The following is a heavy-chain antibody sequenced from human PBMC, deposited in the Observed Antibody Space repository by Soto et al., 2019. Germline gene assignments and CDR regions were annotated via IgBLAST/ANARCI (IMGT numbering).Heavy chain of an antibody. CDR1: GFTFSSYG. V-gene: IGHV3-33*01. J-gene: IGHJ4*02. CDR2: IWFDGSNK. CDR3: ARYYGNYVSIDH. Sequence: PGGSLRLSCAASGFTFSSYGMHWVRQAPGKGLEWVAVIWFDGSNKYYADSVKGRFTIARDNTKNTLYLQMNSLSAEDTAVYYCARYYGNYVSIDHWGQGTQVTVSS. D-gene: IGHD4-17*01.